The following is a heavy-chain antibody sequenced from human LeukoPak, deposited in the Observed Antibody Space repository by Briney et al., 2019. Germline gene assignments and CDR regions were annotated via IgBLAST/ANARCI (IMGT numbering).Heavy chain of an antibody. D-gene: IGHD6-19*01. CDR1: GFTFDDYA. Sequence: GRSLRLSCAASGFTFDDYAMHWVRQAPGKGLEWVSGISWNSGSIGYADSVKGRFTISRDNAKNSLYLQMNSLRAEDTALYYGAKARSGWSAFDIWGQGTTVTVSS. J-gene: IGHJ3*02. CDR3: AKARSGWSAFDI. CDR2: ISWNSGSI. V-gene: IGHV3-9*01.